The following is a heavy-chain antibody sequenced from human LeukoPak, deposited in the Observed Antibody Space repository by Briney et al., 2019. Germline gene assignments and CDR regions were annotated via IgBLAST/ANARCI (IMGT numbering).Heavy chain of an antibody. J-gene: IGHJ4*02. D-gene: IGHD3-10*01. CDR1: GYTFTSYS. CDR2: INTNTENP. V-gene: IGHV7-4-1*02. Sequence: ASVKVSCKASGYTFTSYSMNWVRQAPGQGLEWMGWINTNTENPTYAQDFTGRFVFSLDTSVSTAYLQISSLKAEDTAVYYCARAPSILWFGEPYYFDYWGQGTLVTVSS. CDR3: ARAPSILWFGEPYYFDY.